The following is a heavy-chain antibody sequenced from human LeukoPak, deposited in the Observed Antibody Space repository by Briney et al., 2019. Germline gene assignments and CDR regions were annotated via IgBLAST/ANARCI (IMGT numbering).Heavy chain of an antibody. J-gene: IGHJ4*02. D-gene: IGHD1-26*01. Sequence: ASVKVSCKASGYTFSSYDINWVRQATGQGLEWMGWMNPNSGNRGYAQKFQGRVTITRNTSISTAYMELSSLRSEDTAVYYCARDKIVGATHFDYWGQGALVTVSS. V-gene: IGHV1-8*03. CDR1: GYTFSSYD. CDR2: MNPNSGNR. CDR3: ARDKIVGATHFDY.